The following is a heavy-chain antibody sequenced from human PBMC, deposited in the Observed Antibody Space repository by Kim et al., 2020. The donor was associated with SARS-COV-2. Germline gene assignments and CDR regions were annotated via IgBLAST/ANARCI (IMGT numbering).Heavy chain of an antibody. CDR2: IYPGDSDT. CDR3: ARHGDTQGYYYYGMDV. D-gene: IGHD2-21*01. Sequence: GESLKISCKGSGYSFTSYWIGWVRQMPGKGLEWMGIIYPGDSDTRYSPSFQGQVTISADKSISTAYRQWSSLKASDTAMYYCARHGDTQGYYYYGMDVWGQGTTVTVSS. J-gene: IGHJ6*02. CDR1: GYSFTSYW. V-gene: IGHV5-51*01.